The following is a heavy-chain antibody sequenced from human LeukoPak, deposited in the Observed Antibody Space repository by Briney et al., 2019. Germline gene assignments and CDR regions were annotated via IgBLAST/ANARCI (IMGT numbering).Heavy chain of an antibody. CDR1: GFTFSSYA. D-gene: IGHD5-18*01. CDR2: ISWNSGSI. J-gene: IGHJ6*02. Sequence: LRLSCAASGFTFSSYAMHWVRQAPGKGLEWVSGISWNSGSIGYADSVKGRFTISRDNAKNSLYLQMNSLRAEDTALYYCTKDKRGDTAKTSGGMDVWGQGTTVTVSS. V-gene: IGHV3-9*01. CDR3: TKDKRGDTAKTSGGMDV.